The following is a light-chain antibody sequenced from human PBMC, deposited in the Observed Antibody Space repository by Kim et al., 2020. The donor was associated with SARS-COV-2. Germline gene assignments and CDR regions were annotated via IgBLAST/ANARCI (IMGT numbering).Light chain of an antibody. J-gene: IGLJ3*02. CDR1: SSNIGRNY. CDR3: AAWDDSLSGRV. CDR2: RNN. Sequence: ELTQPPSASETPGQRVTISCSGSSSNIGRNYVYWYQQLPGTAPKLLIYRNNQRPSGVPDRFSGSKSGTSASLAISGLRSEDEADYYCAAWDDSLSGRVFGGGTQMTVL. V-gene: IGLV1-47*01.